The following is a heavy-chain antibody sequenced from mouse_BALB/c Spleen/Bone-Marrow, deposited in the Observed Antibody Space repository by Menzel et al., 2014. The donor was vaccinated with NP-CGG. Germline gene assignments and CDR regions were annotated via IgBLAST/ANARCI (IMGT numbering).Heavy chain of an antibody. CDR2: INPSNGRT. V-gene: IGHV1S81*02. D-gene: IGHD2-1*01. J-gene: IGHJ4*01. CDR3: ARGGNYRYAMDY. Sequence: VQVVESGAELVKPGASVKLSCMASGFTFTSYWIHWVKQRPGQGPEWIGEINPSNGRTNYNEKFKSKATLTEDKSSSTAYMQLSSLTSEDSAVYYCARGGNYRYAMDYWGQGTSVTVSS. CDR1: GFTFTSYW.